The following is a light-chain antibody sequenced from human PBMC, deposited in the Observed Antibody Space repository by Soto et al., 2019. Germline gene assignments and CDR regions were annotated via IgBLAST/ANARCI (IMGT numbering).Light chain of an antibody. CDR2: SSS. CDR3: QQYRTSPPTWT. J-gene: IGKJ1*01. Sequence: ELVLTQSPGTLSLSPGDRATLSCRASQSVSSTYLAWYQQRPGQAPRLLIYSSSSRASGIPDRFSGSGSGTDFTLTISRLEPEDFAVYYCQQYRTSPPTWTFGQGNKLEIK. CDR1: QSVSSTY. V-gene: IGKV3-20*01.